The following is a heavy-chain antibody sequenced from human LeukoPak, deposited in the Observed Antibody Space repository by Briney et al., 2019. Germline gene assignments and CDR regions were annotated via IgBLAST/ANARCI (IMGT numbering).Heavy chain of an antibody. CDR1: GFTVSSNF. D-gene: IGHD3-22*01. V-gene: IGHV3-53*01. J-gene: IGHJ3*02. CDR3: AREDYYDSSTDAFDI. CDR2: IYSGGST. Sequence: GGSLRLSCAASGFTVSSNFVSWVRQAPGKGLEWVSIIYSGGSTYYADSVKGRFTISRDNSKNTLYLQMNSLRAEDTAVYYCAREDYYDSSTDAFDIWGQGTMVTVSS.